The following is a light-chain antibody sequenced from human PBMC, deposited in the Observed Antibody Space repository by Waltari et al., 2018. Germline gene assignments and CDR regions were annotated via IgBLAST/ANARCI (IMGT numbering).Light chain of an antibody. Sequence: SYELTQPLSVSVALGQTAKIPCGGNNIVSKNVHWYQQKPGQAPVLVIYRDSTRPSWIPERFSGSNSGNTATLTISGAQAGDEADYFCQVWDSSTVVFGGGTKLTVL. CDR1: NIVSKN. CDR2: RDS. V-gene: IGLV3-9*01. J-gene: IGLJ3*02. CDR3: QVWDSSTVV.